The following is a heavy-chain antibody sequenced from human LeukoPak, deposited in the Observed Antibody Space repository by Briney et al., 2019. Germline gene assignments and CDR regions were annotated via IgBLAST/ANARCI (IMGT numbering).Heavy chain of an antibody. J-gene: IGHJ3*02. Sequence: PGGSLRLSCAASGFTFSDYYRSWIRQAPGKGLEWVSYISSSGSARYYADSVKGRFTISRDNAKNSLYLQMNSLRAEDTAVYYCAIPDRRYGDAFDIWGQGTMVTVSS. CDR2: ISSSGSAR. V-gene: IGHV3-11*04. D-gene: IGHD3-9*01. CDR3: AIPDRRYGDAFDI. CDR1: GFTFSDYY.